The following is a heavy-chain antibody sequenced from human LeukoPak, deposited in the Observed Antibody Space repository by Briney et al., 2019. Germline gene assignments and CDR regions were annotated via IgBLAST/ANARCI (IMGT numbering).Heavy chain of an antibody. Sequence: PSETLSLTCTVSGGSISSYYWTWIRQPAGKGLEWIGRIHISGSTNYNPSLKSRVTISRDTSKNEFSLKLSSVTAADTAVYYCAREGGYSYGLEFDYWGQGTLVTVSS. D-gene: IGHD5-18*01. V-gene: IGHV4-4*07. CDR2: IHISGST. CDR1: GGSISSYY. CDR3: AREGGYSYGLEFDY. J-gene: IGHJ4*02.